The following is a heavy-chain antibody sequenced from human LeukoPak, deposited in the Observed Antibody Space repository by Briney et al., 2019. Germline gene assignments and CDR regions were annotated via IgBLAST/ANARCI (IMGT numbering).Heavy chain of an antibody. J-gene: IGHJ4*02. CDR2: ISDKEDI. V-gene: IGHV3-48*04. Sequence: GGSLRLSCAASGFTFSSYSMNWVRQAPGKGLEWVAHISDKEDIIYADSVKGRFAISRDNAKNSQYLQMTSLRADDTGVYYCARSGGSYKPFDFWGQGTLVTVSS. CDR1: GFTFSSYS. CDR3: ARSGGSYKPFDF. D-gene: IGHD3-16*01.